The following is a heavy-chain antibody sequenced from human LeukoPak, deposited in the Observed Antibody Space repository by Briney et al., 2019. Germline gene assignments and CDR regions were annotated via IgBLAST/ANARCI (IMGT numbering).Heavy chain of an antibody. CDR2: IYYSGST. J-gene: IGHJ4*02. Sequence: KTSETLSLTCTVSGGSISSYYWSWIRQPPGKGLEWIGNIYYSGSTNYNPSLKSRVTISVDTSKNQFSLKLSSVTAADTAVYYCAGNYYGSGSYYSEDRYWGQGTLVTVSS. CDR3: AGNYYGSGSYYSEDRY. D-gene: IGHD3-10*01. CDR1: GGSISSYY. V-gene: IGHV4-59*08.